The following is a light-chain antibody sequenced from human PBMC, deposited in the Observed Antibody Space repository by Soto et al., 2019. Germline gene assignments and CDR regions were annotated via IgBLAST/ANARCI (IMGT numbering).Light chain of an antibody. J-gene: IGLJ3*02. V-gene: IGLV3-21*02. CDR3: QVWDSSSDHPV. CDR2: DDG. Sequence: SYELTQPPSVSVAPGQTATITCGGNNIGIKSVQWYQQKPGQAPVLVVHDDGDRPSGIPERVSGSNSGNTATLTISRVEAGDEADYYCQVWDSSSDHPVFGGGNKVTVL. CDR1: NIGIKS.